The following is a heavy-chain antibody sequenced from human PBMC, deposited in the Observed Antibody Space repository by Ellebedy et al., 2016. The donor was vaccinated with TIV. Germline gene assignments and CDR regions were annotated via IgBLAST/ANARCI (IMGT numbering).Heavy chain of an antibody. Sequence: PGGSLRLSCAASGFTFSNFAMSWVRQAPGKGLEWVSAITVSGANTCYADAVKGRFTISRDNSKNTLYLQMSSLRDEDTDLYYCAKDREYCSNVRGRKSFDYWGQGTLVTVSS. D-gene: IGHD2-8*01. CDR2: ITVSGANT. V-gene: IGHV3-23*01. CDR1: GFTFSNFA. J-gene: IGHJ4*02. CDR3: AKDREYCSNVRGRKSFDY.